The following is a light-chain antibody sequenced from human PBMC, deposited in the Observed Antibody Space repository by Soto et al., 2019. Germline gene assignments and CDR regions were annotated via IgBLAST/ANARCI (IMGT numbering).Light chain of an antibody. CDR2: KAS. J-gene: IGKJ1*01. CDR3: QQYKSYSRT. CDR1: QSIISW. Sequence: DIQMTQSPSTLSASVGDRVTITCRASQSIISWLAWYQQKPGKAPKLLIYKASILESGVPARFSGSGSGTELTITISSLQADDFATYYFQQYKSYSRTFGQGTKVAIK. V-gene: IGKV1-5*03.